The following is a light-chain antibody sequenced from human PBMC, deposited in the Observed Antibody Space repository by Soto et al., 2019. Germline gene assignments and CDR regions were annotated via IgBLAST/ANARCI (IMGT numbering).Light chain of an antibody. Sequence: EVVLTQSPRTLSLSPGERATLSCTASQSLSGSQLAWYQQKPGQAPRLLIYGAFNRATGIPDRFSGGGSGTDFTLTITRLEPEDFAVYYCQYYGNSPLTFGQGTKVDIK. CDR1: QSLSGSQ. CDR2: GAF. J-gene: IGKJ1*01. CDR3: QYYGNSPLT. V-gene: IGKV3-20*01.